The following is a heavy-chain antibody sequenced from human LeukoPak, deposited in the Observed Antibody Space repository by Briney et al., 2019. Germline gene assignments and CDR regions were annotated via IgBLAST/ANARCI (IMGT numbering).Heavy chain of an antibody. CDR1: GSSFTSYW. CDR3: ARRVHSSSSPFDY. V-gene: IGHV5-51*01. D-gene: IGHD6-6*01. J-gene: IGHJ4*02. Sequence: NRGESLQISCQGSGSSFTSYWIGWVRQLPGKGLEWMGIIYPGDSDTRYSPSFQGQVTISADKSISTAYLQWSSLKASDTAMYYCARRVHSSSSPFDYWGQGTLVTVSS. CDR2: IYPGDSDT.